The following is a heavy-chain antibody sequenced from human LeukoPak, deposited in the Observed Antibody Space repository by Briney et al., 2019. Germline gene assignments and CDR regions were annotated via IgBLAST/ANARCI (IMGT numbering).Heavy chain of an antibody. J-gene: IGHJ4*02. V-gene: IGHV1-2*02. CDR1: GYTFTDYF. Sequence: ASVKVSCKASGYTFTDYFMFWVRQAPGQGLEWMGRINPNTGDTKYAQKFQGRVTMTRDTSITTAYMELSSLISDDTAVYYCASSRMGSQGVIYTPFYWGQGTLVTVSS. CDR2: INPNTGDT. CDR3: ASSRMGSQGVIYTPFY. D-gene: IGHD3-10*01.